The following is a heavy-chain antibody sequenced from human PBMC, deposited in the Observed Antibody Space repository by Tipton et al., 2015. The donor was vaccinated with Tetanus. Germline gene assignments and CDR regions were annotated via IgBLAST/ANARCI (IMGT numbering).Heavy chain of an antibody. Sequence: QSGAEVKKPGASVKVSCKASGYTFTSYGISRVRQAPGQGLEWMGWISAYNGNTNYAQKLQGRVTMTTDTSTSTAYMELRSLRSDDTAVYYCAREETYCGGDCYSFWVYWGQGTLVTVSS. V-gene: IGHV1-18*01. CDR3: AREETYCGGDCYSFWVY. D-gene: IGHD2-21*02. CDR1: GYTFTSYG. CDR2: ISAYNGNT. J-gene: IGHJ4*02.